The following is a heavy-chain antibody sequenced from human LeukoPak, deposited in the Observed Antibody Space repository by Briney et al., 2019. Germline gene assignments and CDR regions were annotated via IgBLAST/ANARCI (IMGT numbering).Heavy chain of an antibody. Sequence: QSGGSLRLSCAASGFTFSNYKMNWVRQAPGKGLEWVSYISSSGSIIYYSDSVKGRFTISRDNAKSSLYLQMNSLRAEDTAVYYCVGLGENYWGQGTLVTVSS. CDR3: VGLGENY. V-gene: IGHV3-48*03. CDR2: ISSSGSII. D-gene: IGHD3-10*01. J-gene: IGHJ4*02. CDR1: GFTFSNYK.